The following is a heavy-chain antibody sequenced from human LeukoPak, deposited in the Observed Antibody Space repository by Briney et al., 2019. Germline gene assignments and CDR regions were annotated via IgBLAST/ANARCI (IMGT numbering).Heavy chain of an antibody. V-gene: IGHV1-24*01. D-gene: IGHD3-10*01. J-gene: IGHJ4*02. CDR1: GYSLSEIS. CDR2: FETEDGEP. CDR3: ARGSRYGSGSYSTSPDY. Sequence: ASVKVSCKVSGYSLSEISVHWIRQVPGRGLEWMGSFETEDGEPLYAQKFQGRVTMTEDTSIDTAYMELSSLRSEDTAVYYCARGSRYGSGSYSTSPDYWGQGTLVTVSS.